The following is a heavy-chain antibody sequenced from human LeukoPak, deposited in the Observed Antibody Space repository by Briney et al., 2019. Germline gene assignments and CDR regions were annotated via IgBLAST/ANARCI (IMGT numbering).Heavy chain of an antibody. J-gene: IGHJ4*02. CDR3: AKDFRYSYGSY. D-gene: IGHD5-18*01. CDR1: GFTFNNYG. V-gene: IGHV3-30*18. CDR2: MVYDGSNE. Sequence: GGSLRLSCAASGFTFNNYGMHWVRQAPGKGLEWVADMVYDGSNEYYADSVKGRFTISRDNSKNTLFLQMNSLRAEDTAVYYCAKDFRYSYGSYWGQGTLVTVSS.